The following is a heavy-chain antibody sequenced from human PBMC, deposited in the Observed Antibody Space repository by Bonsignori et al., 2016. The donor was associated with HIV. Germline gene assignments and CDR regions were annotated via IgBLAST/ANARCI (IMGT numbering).Heavy chain of an antibody. CDR3: ARETTRLYTYGYYGWFDP. V-gene: IGHV4-34*01. Sequence: QVQLHQWGAGLLKPSETLSLTCAVFDESFSGYYWTWIRQSPGGGLEWIGEISHSGSSSYNPSLKSRVTISVDTSKKHFSLRLSSVTAADTAVYYCARETTRLYTYGYYGWFDPWGQGTLVTVSS. J-gene: IGHJ5*02. CDR1: DESFSGYY. D-gene: IGHD5-18*01. CDR2: ISHSGSS.